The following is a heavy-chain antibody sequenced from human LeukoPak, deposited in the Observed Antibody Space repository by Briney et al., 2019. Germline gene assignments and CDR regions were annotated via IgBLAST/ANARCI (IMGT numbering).Heavy chain of an antibody. V-gene: IGHV3-33*08. CDR3: ARDASGSRCFDY. Sequence: GGSLRLSCAPSGFTFSRHGMHWVCQAPGKGLEWVAVIWYDGSNKYYADSVKGRFTISRDNSKNTLYLQMNSLRAEDTAVYYCARDASGSRCFDYWGQGTLVTVSS. J-gene: IGHJ4*02. CDR2: IWYDGSNK. CDR1: GFTFSRHG. D-gene: IGHD5-12*01.